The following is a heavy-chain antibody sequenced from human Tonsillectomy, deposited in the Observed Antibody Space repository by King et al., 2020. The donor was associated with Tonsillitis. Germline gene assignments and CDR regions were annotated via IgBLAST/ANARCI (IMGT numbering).Heavy chain of an antibody. CDR1: GFTFSSYA. D-gene: IGHD3-10*01. Sequence: VQLVESGGGVVQPGRSLRLSCAASGFTFSSYAMHWVRQAPGKGLEWVAVISYDGSNKYYADSVKGRFTISRDNSKNTLYLQMNSLRAEDTAVYYCARDCRGRGVIITGFDYWGQGTLVTVSS. CDR3: ARDCRGRGVIITGFDY. J-gene: IGHJ4*02. V-gene: IGHV3-30-3*01. CDR2: ISYDGSNK.